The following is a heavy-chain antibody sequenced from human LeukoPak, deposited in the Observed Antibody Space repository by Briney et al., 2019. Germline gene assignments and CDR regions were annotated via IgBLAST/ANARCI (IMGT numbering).Heavy chain of an antibody. V-gene: IGHV3-7*05. CDR1: GFPFSRYW. Sequence: GGSLRLSCAAPGFPFSRYWLSWVRQAPGKGLEWVANIKQDGSEKYYVDSVKGRFTISRDNAKNSLYLQMNSLRVEDTAVYYCARGWELDPWGQGALVTVSS. CDR3: ARGWELDP. J-gene: IGHJ5*02. CDR2: IKQDGSEK. D-gene: IGHD1-26*01.